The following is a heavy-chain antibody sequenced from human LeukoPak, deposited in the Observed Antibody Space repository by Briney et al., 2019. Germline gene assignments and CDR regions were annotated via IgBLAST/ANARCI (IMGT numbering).Heavy chain of an antibody. CDR1: GFTFSNYW. D-gene: IGHD3-10*01. V-gene: IGHV4-39*07. CDR2: IYYSGNT. Sequence: GSLRLSCAASGFTFSNYWMNWVRQAPGKGREWIGSIYYSGNTYYNSSLKSRVTISLDTSKKQFSLNLFSVSAADTDMYYCTRANGYGLIDYWGQGTLVTVSS. CDR3: TRANGYGLIDY. J-gene: IGHJ4*02.